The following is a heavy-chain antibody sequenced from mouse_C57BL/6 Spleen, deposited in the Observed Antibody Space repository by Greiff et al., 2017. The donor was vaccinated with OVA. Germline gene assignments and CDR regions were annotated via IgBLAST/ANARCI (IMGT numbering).Heavy chain of an antibody. J-gene: IGHJ2*01. V-gene: IGHV1-85*01. CDR1: GYTFTSYD. Sequence: QVQLQQSGPELVKPGASVKLSCKASGYTFTSYDINWVKQRPGQGLEWIGWIYPRDGSTTYNEKFKGKATLTVDTSSSTAYMELHSLPAEDAAVYFCARSGSSYVGVYFDYWGQGTTLTVSS. CDR2: IYPRDGST. CDR3: ARSGSSYVGVYFDY. D-gene: IGHD1-1*01.